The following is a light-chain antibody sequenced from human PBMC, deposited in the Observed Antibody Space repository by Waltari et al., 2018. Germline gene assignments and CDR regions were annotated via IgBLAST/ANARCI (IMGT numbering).Light chain of an antibody. V-gene: IGLV2-18*02. CDR2: EVS. Sequence: QSALTQPPSVSGSPGQSVTISCTGTSSDVGSYNRVSWYQQPPGTAPKLMIYEVSNRPSGVPVRVSGSKSANTASLTISGLQAEDEADYYCSSYTSSSTYVFGTGTKVTVL. J-gene: IGLJ1*01. CDR1: SSDVGSYNR. CDR3: SSYTSSSTYV.